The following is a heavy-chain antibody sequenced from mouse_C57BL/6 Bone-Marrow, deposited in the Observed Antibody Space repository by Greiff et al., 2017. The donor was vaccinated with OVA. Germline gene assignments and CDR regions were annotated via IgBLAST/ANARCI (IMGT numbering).Heavy chain of an antibody. CDR2: IWSGGST. V-gene: IGHV2-2*01. Sequence: VQLQQSGPGLVQPSQSLSITCTVSGFSLTSYGVHWVRQSPGKGLEWLGVIWSGGSTDYNAAFISRLSISKDNSKSQVFFKMNSLQADDTAIYYCASPYSNPYYFDYWGQGTTLTVSS. CDR1: GFSLTSYG. D-gene: IGHD2-5*01. J-gene: IGHJ2*01. CDR3: ASPYSNPYYFDY.